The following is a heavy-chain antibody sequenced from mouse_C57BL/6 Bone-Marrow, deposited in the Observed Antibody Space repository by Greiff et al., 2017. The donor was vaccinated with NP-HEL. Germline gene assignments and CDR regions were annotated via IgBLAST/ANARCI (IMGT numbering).Heavy chain of an antibody. Sequence: QVQLKESGPGLVQPSQSLSITCTVSGFSLTSYGVHWVRQSPGQGLEWLGVIWRGGSTDYNAAFMSRLSINKDNSKSQVFFKMNSLQADDTAIYYCAGDYDGVPMDYWGQGTSVTVS. V-gene: IGHV2-5*01. CDR2: IWRGGST. CDR3: AGDYDGVPMDY. CDR1: GFSLTSYG. J-gene: IGHJ4*01. D-gene: IGHD2-4*01.